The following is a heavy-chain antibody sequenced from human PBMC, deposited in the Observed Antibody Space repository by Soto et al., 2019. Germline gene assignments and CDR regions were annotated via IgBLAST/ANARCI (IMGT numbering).Heavy chain of an antibody. CDR3: ARVGIATAKSFSWFDP. CDR1: GFTFSSYG. J-gene: IGHJ5*02. V-gene: IGHV3-33*01. D-gene: IGHD6-25*01. Sequence: GGSLRLSCAASGFTFSSYGMHWVRQAPGKGLEWVAVIWYDGSNKYYADSVKGRFTISRDNSKNTLYLQMNSLRAEDTAVYYCARVGIATAKSFSWFDPWGQGTLVTSPQ. CDR2: IWYDGSNK.